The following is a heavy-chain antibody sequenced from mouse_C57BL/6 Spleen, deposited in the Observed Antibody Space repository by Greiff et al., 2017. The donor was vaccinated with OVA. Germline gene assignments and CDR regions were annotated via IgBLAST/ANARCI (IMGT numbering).Heavy chain of an antibody. CDR3: ARSVFITTVVATSYYAMDY. CDR2: IYPRSGNT. CDR1: GYTFTSYG. D-gene: IGHD1-1*01. V-gene: IGHV1-81*01. J-gene: IGHJ4*01. Sequence: QVQLQQSGAELARPGASVKLSCKASGYTFTSYGISWVKQRTGQGLEWIGEIYPRSGNTYYNEKFKGKATLTADKSSSNAYMELRSLTSEVSSVYFCARSVFITTVVATSYYAMDYWGQGTSVTASS.